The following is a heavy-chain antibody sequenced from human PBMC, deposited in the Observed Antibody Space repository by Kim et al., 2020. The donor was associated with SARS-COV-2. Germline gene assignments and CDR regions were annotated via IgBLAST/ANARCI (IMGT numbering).Heavy chain of an antibody. Sequence: GGSLRLSCAASGFTFSGSAMHWVRQASGKGLEWVGRIRSKANSYATAYAASVKGRFTISRDDSKNTAYLQMNSLKTEDTAVYYCTRLSARSSGLYYYYGMDVWGQGTTVTVSS. CDR2: IRSKANSYAT. CDR3: TRLSARSSGLYYYYGMDV. D-gene: IGHD6-19*01. V-gene: IGHV3-73*01. CDR1: GFTFSGSA. J-gene: IGHJ6*02.